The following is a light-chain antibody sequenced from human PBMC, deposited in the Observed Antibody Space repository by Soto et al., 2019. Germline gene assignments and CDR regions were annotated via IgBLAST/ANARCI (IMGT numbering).Light chain of an antibody. CDR1: QTIGSN. V-gene: IGKV3-15*01. J-gene: IGKJ1*01. CDR2: DAS. CDR3: QEYNTWPWT. Sequence: EIVLTQSPGTLSLSPGERATLSCRASQTIGSNLAWYQQKPGQPPRLLIYDASTRATDIPARFTGSGSGTEFTLTISSLQSEDFAVYYCQEYNTWPWTFGQGTKVDIK.